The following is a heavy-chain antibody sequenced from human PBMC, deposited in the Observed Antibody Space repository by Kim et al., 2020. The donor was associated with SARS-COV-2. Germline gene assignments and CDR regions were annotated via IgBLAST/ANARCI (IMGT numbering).Heavy chain of an antibody. J-gene: IGHJ4*02. Sequence: SETLSLTCTVSGGSISSSSYYWGWIRQPPGKGLEWIGSIYYSGSTYYNPSLKRRVTISVDTSKNQFSLKLSSVTAADTAVYYCARGYGDYGCYFDSWGQGTLVTVSS. D-gene: IGHD4-17*01. CDR1: GGSISSSSYY. V-gene: IGHV4-39*01. CDR3: ARGYGDYGCYFDS. CDR2: IYYSGST.